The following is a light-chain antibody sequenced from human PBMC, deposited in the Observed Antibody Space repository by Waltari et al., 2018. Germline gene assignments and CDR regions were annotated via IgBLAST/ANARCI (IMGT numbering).Light chain of an antibody. CDR3: AAWDDSLNGVV. J-gene: IGLJ2*01. V-gene: IGLV1-44*01. CDR1: SFNIGSNT. CDR2: SNN. Sequence: QSVVTQPPSASGTPGQGVTISCSGSSFNIGSNTVNWYQQPPGTAPKLLIFSNNQRPSGVPDRFSGSKSGTSASLAISGLQSEDEADYYCAAWDDSLNGVVFGGGTKVTVL.